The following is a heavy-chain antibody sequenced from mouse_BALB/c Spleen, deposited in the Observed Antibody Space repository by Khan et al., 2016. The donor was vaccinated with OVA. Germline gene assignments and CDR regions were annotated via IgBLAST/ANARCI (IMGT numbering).Heavy chain of an antibody. Sequence: EVQLQQSGPSLVKPSQTLSLTCSVTGDSITSGFWNWIRKFPGNKFEYMGYVTYSSNTYYNPSLKSRISITRDTSKSQYSLQLNSVTTEDTATYFCARSYGSWAMDYWGQGTSVTVSS. D-gene: IGHD1-1*01. V-gene: IGHV3-8*02. CDR3: ARSYGSWAMDY. CDR2: VTYSSNT. J-gene: IGHJ4*01. CDR1: GDSITSGF.